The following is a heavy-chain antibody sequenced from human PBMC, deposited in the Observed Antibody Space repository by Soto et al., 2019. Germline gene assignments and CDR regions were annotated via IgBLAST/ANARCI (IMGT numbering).Heavy chain of an antibody. Sequence: ATLVNPTQTLTLTCTFSGFSLSTSGVGVGWIRQPPGKALEWLALIYWNDDERYSPSLKSRLTISKDTSKNQVVLTMTNMDPVDTATYYCAHRRYSGSYFFPFDYWGQGTLVTVSS. CDR3: AHRRYSGSYFFPFDY. J-gene: IGHJ4*02. CDR1: GFSLSTSGVG. V-gene: IGHV2-5*01. D-gene: IGHD1-26*01. CDR2: IYWNDDE.